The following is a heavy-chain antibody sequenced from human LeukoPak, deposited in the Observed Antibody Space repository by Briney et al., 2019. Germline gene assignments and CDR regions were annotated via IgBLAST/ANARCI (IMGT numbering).Heavy chain of an antibody. Sequence: SETLSLTCTVSGGSISSYYWSWIRQPPGKGLEWIGYIYYTGSTNYNPSLKSRVTISVDTSKNQFSLKLSSVTAADTAVYYCARNTVTKDYFDYWGQGTLVTVSS. D-gene: IGHD4-17*01. CDR1: GGSISSYY. CDR2: IYYTGST. J-gene: IGHJ4*02. V-gene: IGHV4-59*08. CDR3: ARNTVTKDYFDY.